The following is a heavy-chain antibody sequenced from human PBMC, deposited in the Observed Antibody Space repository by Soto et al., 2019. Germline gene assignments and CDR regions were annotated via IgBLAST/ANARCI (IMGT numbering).Heavy chain of an antibody. D-gene: IGHD3-9*01. J-gene: IGHJ6*02. CDR3: ARVEYYDVLTGYYGGYYGMDV. V-gene: IGHV1-18*01. Sequence: QVQLVQSGAEVKKPVASVKVSCKASGYTFTSYGISWVRQAPGQGLEWMGWISAYNGNTNYAQKLQSRVTMTTDTSTSTAYMELRSLRSDDTAVYYCARVEYYDVLTGYYGGYYGMDVWGQGTTVTVSS. CDR2: ISAYNGNT. CDR1: GYTFTSYG.